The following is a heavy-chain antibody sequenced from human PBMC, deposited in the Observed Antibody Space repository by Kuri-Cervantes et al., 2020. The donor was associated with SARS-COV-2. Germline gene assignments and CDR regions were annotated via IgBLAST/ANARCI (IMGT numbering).Heavy chain of an antibody. D-gene: IGHD3-10*01. CDR1: GFTFSTYD. CDR2: IWNDGSNK. J-gene: IGHJ4*02. V-gene: IGHV3-33*08. CDR3: ARDVGDSGSDY. Sequence: LSLTCAASGFTFSTYDMYWVRQAPGKGLEWVAFIWNDGSNKYYADSVKGRFTISRDNSKNTLYLQMDSLRGDVTAVYYCARDVGDSGSDYWGQGTLVTVSS.